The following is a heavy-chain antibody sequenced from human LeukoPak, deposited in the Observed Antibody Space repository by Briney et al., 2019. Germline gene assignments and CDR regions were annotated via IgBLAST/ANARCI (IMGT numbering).Heavy chain of an antibody. CDR2: IRYDGSNT. D-gene: IGHD4/OR15-4a*01. V-gene: IGHV3-30*02. Sequence: AGGSLRLSCEASTFTFSDYAMHWVRQAPGKGLEWVAFIRYDGSNTYYADYAKGRFTISRDNSKNTLYLQMNSLRAEDTAVFYCARDKVPTDPEAFDIWGQGTMVTVSS. J-gene: IGHJ3*02. CDR3: ARDKVPTDPEAFDI. CDR1: TFTFSDYA.